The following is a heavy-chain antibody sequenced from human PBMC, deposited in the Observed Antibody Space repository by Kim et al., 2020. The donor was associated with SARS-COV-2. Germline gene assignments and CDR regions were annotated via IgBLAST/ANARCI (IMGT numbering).Heavy chain of an antibody. CDR1: GFTFTNYW. Sequence: GGSLRLSCAASGFTFTNYWIHWVRQIPGKGPVWVSSVGGDGGSRYYADSVKGRLTTSRDNANNMVYLQMNSLRVDDTAIYYCTSIFESWGQGALVTDSS. V-gene: IGHV3-74*01. CDR2: VGGDGGSR. J-gene: IGHJ5*01. CDR3: TSIFES.